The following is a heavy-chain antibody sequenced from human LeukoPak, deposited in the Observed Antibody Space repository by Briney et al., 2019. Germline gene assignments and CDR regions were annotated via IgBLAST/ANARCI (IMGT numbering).Heavy chain of an antibody. V-gene: IGHV4-34*01. D-gene: IGHD2-2*01. J-gene: IGHJ6*03. CDR3: ARDPIVVVPAAKYYYYYMDV. CDR2: INHSGST. CDR1: GGSFSGYY. Sequence: PSETLSLTCAVYGGSFSGYYWSWIRQPPGKGLEWIGEINHSGSTNYNPSLKSRVTISVDTSKNQFSLKLSSVTAADTAVYYCARDPIVVVPAAKYYYYYMDVWGKGTTVTVSS.